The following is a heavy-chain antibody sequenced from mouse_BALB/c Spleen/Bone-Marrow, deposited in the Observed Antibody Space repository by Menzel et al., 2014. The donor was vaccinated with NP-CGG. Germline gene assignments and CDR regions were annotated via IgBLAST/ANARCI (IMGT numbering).Heavy chain of an antibody. CDR2: IDPANGNT. V-gene: IGHV14-3*02. J-gene: IGHJ4*01. Sequence: EVQLQQSGAELVKPGASVKLSCTASGFNIKDTYMHWVKQRPEQGLEWIGRIDPANGNTKYDPKFQGKATITADTSSNTAYLRLSSLTPEDTAVYYCARREYYAMDYWGQGTSVTVSS. CDR3: ARREYYAMDY. CDR1: GFNIKDTY.